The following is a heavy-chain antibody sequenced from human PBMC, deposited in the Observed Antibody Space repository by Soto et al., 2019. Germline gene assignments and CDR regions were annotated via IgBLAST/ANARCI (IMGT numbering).Heavy chain of an antibody. Sequence: QVQLVQSGAEVKKPGASVKVSCKASGYTFTSYDINWVRQATGQGLEWMGWMNPNSGNTGYAQKFQGRVTMTRNTSLSTVYMEVRSVRCEDTAVYYCASWVKGLGYCSGGSCYAEYFQHWGEGTLLTVSS. CDR3: ASWVKGLGYCSGGSCYAEYFQH. J-gene: IGHJ1*01. D-gene: IGHD2-15*01. CDR2: MNPNSGNT. V-gene: IGHV1-8*01. CDR1: GYTFTSYD.